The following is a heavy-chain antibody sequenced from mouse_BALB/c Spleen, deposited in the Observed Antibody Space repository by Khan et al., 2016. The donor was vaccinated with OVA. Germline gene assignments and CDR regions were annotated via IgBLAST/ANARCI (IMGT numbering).Heavy chain of an antibody. D-gene: IGHD1-1*02. J-gene: IGHJ3*01. CDR2: IYPGNGDT. CDR3: VRGGFSAFAY. CDR1: GYSFTSYL. Sequence: VQLQQSGTVLARPGASVKMSCKASGYSFTSYLIHWVKQRPGQGLEWIGDIYPGNGDTTYNQKFKDKAKLTADKSSTTAFMELSSLTTEDSAVYYGVRGGFSAFAYWGQGTLVTVSA. V-gene: IGHV1-5*01.